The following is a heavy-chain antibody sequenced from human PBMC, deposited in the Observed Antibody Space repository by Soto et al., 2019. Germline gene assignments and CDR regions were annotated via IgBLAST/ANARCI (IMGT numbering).Heavy chain of an antibody. J-gene: IGHJ6*02. CDR3: ARDRSWNYWSGYYGMDV. D-gene: IGHD1-7*01. V-gene: IGHV1-69*13. Sequence: SVKVSCKASGGTFSSYAISWVRQAPGQGLEWMGGIIPIFGTANYAQKFQGRVTITADESTSTAYMELSSLRSEDTAVYYCARDRSWNYWSGYYGMDVWGQGTTVTVS. CDR2: IIPIFGTA. CDR1: GGTFSSYA.